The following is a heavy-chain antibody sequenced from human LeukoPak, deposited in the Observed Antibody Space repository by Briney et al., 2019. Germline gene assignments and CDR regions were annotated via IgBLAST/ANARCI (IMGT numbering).Heavy chain of an antibody. D-gene: IGHD3-3*01. J-gene: IGHJ4*02. CDR1: GGSISSYY. Sequence: PSETLSLTCTVSGGSISSYYWSWIRQPPGEGLEWIGYIYYSGSTNYNPSLKSRVTISVDTSKNQFSLKLSSVTAADTAVYYCARGYYDFWSGYYRRTQDFISIDYWGQGTLVTVSS. CDR3: ARGYYDFWSGYYRRTQDFISIDY. V-gene: IGHV4-59*01. CDR2: IYYSGST.